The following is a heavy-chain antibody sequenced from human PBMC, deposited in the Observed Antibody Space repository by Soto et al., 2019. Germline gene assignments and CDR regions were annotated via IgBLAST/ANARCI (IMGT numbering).Heavy chain of an antibody. CDR1: GYSFSSYG. CDR2: INTYNGNR. D-gene: IGHD3-9*01. CDR3: AIDILRGYDNIGFYF. V-gene: IGHV1-18*01. Sequence: QVQLVQSGAELRKPGASVKVSCKASGYSFSSYGIHWVRQAPGQGLEWMGWINTYNGNRNFAQKFEDRVTMTTATSANTVFMELRNLKSDDTAMYYCAIDILRGYDNIGFYFWGQGAPVTGSP. J-gene: IGHJ4*02.